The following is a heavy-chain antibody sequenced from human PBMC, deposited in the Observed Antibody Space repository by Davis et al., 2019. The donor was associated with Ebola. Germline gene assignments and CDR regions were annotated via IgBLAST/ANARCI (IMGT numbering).Heavy chain of an antibody. CDR2: VSAYNDNT. D-gene: IGHD2-15*01. Sequence: ASVKVSCKASGYTFTSYGISWVRQAPGQGLEWMGWVSAYNDNTNYAQKLQGRVTMTTDTSTSTAYMELRSLRSDDTAVYYCARDCSGTSCYFKWFDPWGQGTLVTVSS. CDR1: GYTFTSYG. V-gene: IGHV1-18*01. CDR3: ARDCSGTSCYFKWFDP. J-gene: IGHJ5*02.